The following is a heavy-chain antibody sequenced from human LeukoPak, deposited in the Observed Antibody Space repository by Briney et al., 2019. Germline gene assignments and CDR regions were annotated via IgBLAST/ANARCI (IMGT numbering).Heavy chain of an antibody. D-gene: IGHD3-10*01. Sequence: SETLSVTCAVYGGSFSGYYWSWIRQPPGKGLEWIGEINHSGSTNYNPSLKSRVTISVDTSKNQFSLKLSSVTAADTAVYYCARGSMLYGYWGQGTLVTVSS. CDR2: INHSGST. J-gene: IGHJ4*02. CDR1: GGSFSGYY. V-gene: IGHV4-34*01. CDR3: ARGSMLYGY.